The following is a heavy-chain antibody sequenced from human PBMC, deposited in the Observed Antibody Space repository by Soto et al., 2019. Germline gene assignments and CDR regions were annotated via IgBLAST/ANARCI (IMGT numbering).Heavy chain of an antibody. Sequence: QVQLMQSRAEVKKPGSSVKVSCKASGGTFSSYAISWVLQAPGQGLEWMGGIIPISDTTNYAQKFQGRVTIAADESTSTAYLELSSLRSEDTAVYYCARSQGSSTSLELYYYYYYGMDVWGQGTTVTVSS. J-gene: IGHJ6*02. CDR3: ARSQGSSTSLELYYYYYYGMDV. V-gene: IGHV1-69*01. CDR2: IIPISDTT. D-gene: IGHD2-2*01. CDR1: GGTFSSYA.